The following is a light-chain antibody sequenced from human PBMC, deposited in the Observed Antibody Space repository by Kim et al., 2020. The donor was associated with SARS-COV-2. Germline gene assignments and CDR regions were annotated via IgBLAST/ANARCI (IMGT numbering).Light chain of an antibody. Sequence: VTISSTGSSSNIGPRNDLHGYQQLPATAPTLLISDNSNRPSGVPDRFSGSKSGTSSSLSITGLQAEDEADYYCQSYDSSLSGSVVFGTGTKVTVL. J-gene: IGLJ1*01. CDR2: DNS. V-gene: IGLV1-40*01. CDR1: SSNIGPRND. CDR3: QSYDSSLSGSVV.